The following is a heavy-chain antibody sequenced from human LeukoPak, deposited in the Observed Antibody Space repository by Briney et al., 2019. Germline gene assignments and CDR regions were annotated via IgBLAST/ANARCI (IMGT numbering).Heavy chain of an antibody. CDR3: ERGGLEWLSY. Sequence: GGSLRLSCAASGFNFRTYSMNWVRQAPGKGLEWVSYISSGSSTIYYADSVKGRFTISRDNAKNSLYLQMNSRRDEDTAVYYCERGGLEWLSYWGQGTLVTVSS. V-gene: IGHV3-48*02. D-gene: IGHD6-19*01. J-gene: IGHJ4*02. CDR2: ISSGSSTI. CDR1: GFNFRTYS.